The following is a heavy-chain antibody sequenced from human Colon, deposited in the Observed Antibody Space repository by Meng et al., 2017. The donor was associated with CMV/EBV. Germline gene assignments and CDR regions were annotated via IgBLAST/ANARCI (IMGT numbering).Heavy chain of an antibody. Sequence: QLQTQASGPGLVRPSETLSPTCSVSGAPISNFFWSWIRQSAGMRLEWIGRIQSDGNTYYNPSLKSRVTVSQDTSKNQISLRLRSVTAADTAVYYCATGSGDFDHWGQGTLVTVSS. CDR1: GAPISNFF. J-gene: IGHJ4*02. CDR3: ATGSGDFDH. D-gene: IGHD1-26*01. V-gene: IGHV4-4*07. CDR2: IQSDGNT.